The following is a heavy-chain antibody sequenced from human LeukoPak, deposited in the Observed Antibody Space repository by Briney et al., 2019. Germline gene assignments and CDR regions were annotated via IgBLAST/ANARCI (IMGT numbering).Heavy chain of an antibody. J-gene: IGHJ5*02. CDR3: AREGLESDWFDP. V-gene: IGHV4-4*07. Sequence: PSETLSLTCTVSGGSISSYYWSWIRQPAGKGLKWIGRIYTSGSTNYNPSLKSRVTMSVDTSKNQFSLKLSSVTAADTAVYYCAREGLESDWFDPWGQGTLVTVSS. CDR2: IYTSGST. D-gene: IGHD3/OR15-3a*01. CDR1: GGSISSYY.